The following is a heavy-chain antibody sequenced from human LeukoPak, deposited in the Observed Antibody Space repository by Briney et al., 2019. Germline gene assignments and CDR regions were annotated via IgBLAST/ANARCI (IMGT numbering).Heavy chain of an antibody. CDR1: GGSFSGYY. CDR2: INHSGST. V-gene: IGHV4-34*01. Sequence: SETLSLTCAVYGGSFSGYYWSWIRQPPGKGLEWIGEINHSGSTNYSPSLKSRVTISVDTSKNQFSLKLSSVTAADTAVYYCARGPQYPWFDPWGQGTLVTVSS. J-gene: IGHJ5*02. CDR3: ARGPQYPWFDP. D-gene: IGHD2-2*01.